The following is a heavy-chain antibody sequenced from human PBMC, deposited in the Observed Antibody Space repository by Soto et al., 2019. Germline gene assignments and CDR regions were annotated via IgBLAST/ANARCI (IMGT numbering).Heavy chain of an antibody. V-gene: IGHV2-5*02. CDR1: GFSLTTSGIG. D-gene: IGHD3-9*01. Sequence: QITLKESGPALINPTQTLTLTCTFSGFSLTTSGIGVAWLRQPPGRALECLALIYWDDDKRYSPSLKTRLTITKDTSKNQVVLTMTNMDPEDTATYYCARRPFILTGYYSGGGAFDIWGQGTVVTVSS. J-gene: IGHJ3*02. CDR2: IYWDDDK. CDR3: ARRPFILTGYYSGGGAFDI.